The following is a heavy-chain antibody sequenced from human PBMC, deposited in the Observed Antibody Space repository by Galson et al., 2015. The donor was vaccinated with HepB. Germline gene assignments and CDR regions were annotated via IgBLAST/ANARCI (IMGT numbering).Heavy chain of an antibody. D-gene: IGHD2-21*02. V-gene: IGHV3-33*01. J-gene: IGHJ4*02. Sequence: SLRLSCAASGFTFSSYGMHWVRQAPGKGLEWVAVIWYDGSNKYYADSVKGRFTISRDNSKNTLYLQMNSLRAEDTAVYYCARAYCGGDCYSTTPDYWGQGTLVTVSS. CDR3: ARAYCGGDCYSTTPDY. CDR2: IWYDGSNK. CDR1: GFTFSSYG.